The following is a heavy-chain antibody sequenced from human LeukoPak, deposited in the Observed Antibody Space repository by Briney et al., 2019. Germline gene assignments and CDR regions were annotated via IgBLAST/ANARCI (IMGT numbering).Heavy chain of an antibody. D-gene: IGHD3-3*01. CDR2: ISHSGRT. CDR3: ARGCRYYDFWSGYYNLFDP. J-gene: IGHJ5*02. V-gene: IGHV4-34*01. Sequence: KPSETLSLTCAVYAGSFSGYYWGRIPQPPGKGLEWIWEISHSGRTKYNPPLESRVTIAVDTSKNQFSLKLSSVTAADTAVYYCARGCRYYDFWSGYYNLFDPWGQGTLVTVSS. CDR1: AGSFSGYY.